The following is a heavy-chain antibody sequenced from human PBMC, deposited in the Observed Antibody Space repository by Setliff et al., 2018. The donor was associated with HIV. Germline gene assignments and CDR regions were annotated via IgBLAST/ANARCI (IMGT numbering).Heavy chain of an antibody. J-gene: IGHJ4*02. CDR1: GFTFSNYG. Sequence: LRLSCAASGFTFSNYGMHWVRQAPGKGLEWVSVIWYDGNRKEYADSVKGRFTISRDNSKNTVYLQMSTLRAEDTAIYSCATLARFAPDYWSQGTQVTVSS. CDR2: IWYDGNRK. V-gene: IGHV3-33*01. CDR3: ATLARFAPDY.